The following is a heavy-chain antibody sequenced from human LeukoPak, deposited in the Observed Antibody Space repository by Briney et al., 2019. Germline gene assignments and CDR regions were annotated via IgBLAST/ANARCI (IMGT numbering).Heavy chain of an antibody. CDR1: GFTFSNNY. Sequence: GGSLRLSCVVSGFTFSNNYMSWVRQAPRKGLEWVSLIYSGGSTYYADSVKGRFTISRDNSKNTVCLQMNSLRAEDTAMYYCARRDDHNGRDYWGQGTLVTVSS. V-gene: IGHV3-53*01. CDR2: IYSGGST. CDR3: ARRDDHNGRDY. D-gene: IGHD5-24*01. J-gene: IGHJ4*02.